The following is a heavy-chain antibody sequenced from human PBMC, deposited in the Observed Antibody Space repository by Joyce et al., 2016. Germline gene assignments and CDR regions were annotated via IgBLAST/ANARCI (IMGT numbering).Heavy chain of an antibody. J-gene: IGHJ4*02. V-gene: IGHV3-43D*04. Sequence: EVQLVESGGVVVQAGGSLRLSCAASGFTFDDYVRHWVRRAPVKGLEWVSLIGWDGNSTYYADSVKGRFTISRDNSKNSLFLQMNSLRAEDTALYYCVRQNDALDYWGQGTLVTVSS. D-gene: IGHD1-1*01. CDR1: GFTFDDYV. CDR3: VRQNDALDY. CDR2: IGWDGNST.